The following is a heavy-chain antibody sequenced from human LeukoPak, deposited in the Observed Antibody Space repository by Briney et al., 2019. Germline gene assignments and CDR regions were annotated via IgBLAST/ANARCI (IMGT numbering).Heavy chain of an antibody. J-gene: IGHJ4*02. Sequence: GGSLRLSCAASGFTFSNYAMSWVRQAPGKGLEGVSSISGGSTYYADSVKGRFTISRDNSKNTLYLQMNSLRAEDTAVYYCAKGVSSLTFTFDYWGQGTLVTVSS. CDR3: AKGVSSLTFTFDY. CDR1: GFTFSNYA. V-gene: IGHV3-23*01. D-gene: IGHD6-13*01. CDR2: ISGGST.